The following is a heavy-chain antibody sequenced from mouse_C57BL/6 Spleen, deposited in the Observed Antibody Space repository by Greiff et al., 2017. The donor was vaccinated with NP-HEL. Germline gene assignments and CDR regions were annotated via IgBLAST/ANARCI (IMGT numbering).Heavy chain of an antibody. CDR3: ARTGYGN. J-gene: IGHJ3*01. CDR2: INPNNGGT. CDR1: GYTFTDYY. V-gene: IGHV1-26*01. Sequence: VQLQQSGPELVKPGASVKISCKASGYTFTDYYMNWVKQSHGKSLEWIGDINPNNGGTSYNQKFKGKATLTVDKSSSTAYMELRSLTSEDSAVYYCARTGYGNWGQGTLVTVSA. D-gene: IGHD2-1*01.